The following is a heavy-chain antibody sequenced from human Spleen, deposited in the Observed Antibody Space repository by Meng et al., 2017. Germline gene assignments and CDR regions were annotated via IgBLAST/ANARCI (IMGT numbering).Heavy chain of an antibody. V-gene: IGHV3-11*04. J-gene: IGHJ3*02. CDR1: GFTVSSNY. CDR3: ASYDYIWGSYHWDYAFDI. D-gene: IGHD3-16*02. Sequence: GESPKISCAASGFTVSSNYMSWVRQAPGKGLERVAYINSLGTTIYYADSVKGRFTISRDNAKTSLFLQMNSLRADDTALYYCASYDYIWGSYHWDYAFDIWGQGTMVTVSS. CDR2: INSLGTTI.